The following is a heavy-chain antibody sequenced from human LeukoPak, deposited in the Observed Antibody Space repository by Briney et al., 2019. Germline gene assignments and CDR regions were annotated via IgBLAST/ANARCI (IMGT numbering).Heavy chain of an antibody. J-gene: IGHJ6*02. CDR1: GFTFSSDW. CDR2: INSDGSSR. Sequence: GGSLRLSCAASGFTFSSDWMRWGRHAPGKGVGWVSRINSDGSSRSYADSVKGGFTISRHNAKNTLDLEMISLRAEDTAVYFCARDKLTGGMDVWGQGTTVTVSS. V-gene: IGHV3-74*01. CDR3: ARDKLTGGMDV. D-gene: IGHD1-7*01.